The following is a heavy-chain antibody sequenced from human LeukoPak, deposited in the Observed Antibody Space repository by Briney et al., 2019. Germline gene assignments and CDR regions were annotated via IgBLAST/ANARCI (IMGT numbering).Heavy chain of an antibody. Sequence: TGGSLRLSCVVSVVSLSSHCMHWVRKAPGKRLEWLTFTWSDGRSEYYADSVKGRFSVSRDNSKNTVYLQIDSLRVEDTAVYYCARDRGNDYFDSWGQGTLVTVSS. J-gene: IGHJ4*02. V-gene: IGHV3-33*01. CDR3: ARDRGNDYFDS. CDR1: VVSLSSHC. CDR2: TWSDGRSE.